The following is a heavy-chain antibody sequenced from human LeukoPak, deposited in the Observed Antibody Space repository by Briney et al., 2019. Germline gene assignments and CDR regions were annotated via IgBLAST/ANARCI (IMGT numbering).Heavy chain of an antibody. CDR3: ARGRDYDYVWGSYRSEGDY. CDR1: GFTFSSYA. CDR2: ISYDGSNK. J-gene: IGHJ4*02. D-gene: IGHD3-16*02. Sequence: SGGSLRLSCAASGFTFSSYAMHWVRQAPGKGLEWEAVISYDGSNKYYADSVKGRFTISRDNSKNTLYLQMNSLRAEDTAVYYCARGRDYDYVWGSYRSEGDYWGQGTLVTVSS. V-gene: IGHV3-30*04.